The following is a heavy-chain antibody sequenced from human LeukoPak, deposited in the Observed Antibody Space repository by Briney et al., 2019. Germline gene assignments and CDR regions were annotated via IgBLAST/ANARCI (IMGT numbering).Heavy chain of an antibody. CDR2: IYYSGST. J-gene: IGHJ6*02. CDR1: GGSMSSYY. V-gene: IGHV4-59*01. Sequence: SETLSLTCTVSGGSMSSYYWSWIRQPPGKGLEWIGYIYYSGSTNYNPSLKSRVTISVDTSKNQFSLKLSSVTAADTAVYYCVGVTGGYYGMDVWGQGTTVTVSS. CDR3: VGVTGGYYGMDV. D-gene: IGHD3-16*01.